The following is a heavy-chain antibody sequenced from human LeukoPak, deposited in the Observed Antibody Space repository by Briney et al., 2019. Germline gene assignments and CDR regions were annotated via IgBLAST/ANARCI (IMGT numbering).Heavy chain of an antibody. CDR3: AKDGGSYYSYMDV. CDR2: ISWDRGST. D-gene: IGHD1-26*01. J-gene: IGHJ6*03. Sequence: RSGGSLRLSCAASGFTFDDYAMHWVRQAPGKGLEGVSLISWDRGSTYYADSVKGRITIYRDDRKTSLYLQMNSLRAEDTALYYCAKDGGSYYSYMDVWGKGTTVTVSS. CDR1: GFTFDDYA. V-gene: IGHV3-43D*03.